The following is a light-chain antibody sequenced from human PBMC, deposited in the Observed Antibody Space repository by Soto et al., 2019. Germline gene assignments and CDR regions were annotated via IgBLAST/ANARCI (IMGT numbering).Light chain of an antibody. Sequence: QSVLTQPPSVSGAPGQRVTISCTGSSSNIGAHYDVHWYQQLPGTAPKLLIYGNINRPSGVPDRFSGSKSDTSASLAITGLQAEDEADYYCQSYDASLSAVVFGGGTKVTVL. J-gene: IGLJ2*01. V-gene: IGLV1-40*01. CDR3: QSYDASLSAVV. CDR1: SSNIGAHYD. CDR2: GNI.